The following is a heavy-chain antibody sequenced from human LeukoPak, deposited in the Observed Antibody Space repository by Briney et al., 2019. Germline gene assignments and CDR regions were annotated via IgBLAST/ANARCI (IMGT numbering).Heavy chain of an antibody. CDR3: ARDAGIAAAGNGFDY. D-gene: IGHD6-13*01. J-gene: IGHJ4*02. V-gene: IGHV1-18*01. CDR2: ISTYNGDT. Sequence: ASVKVSCKASGYTFTSYGISWVRQAPGQGLEWMGWISTYNGDTNYAQKLQGRVTMTTDTSTSTAYMELRSLRSDDTAVYYCARDAGIAAAGNGFDYWGQGTLVTVSS. CDR1: GYTFTSYG.